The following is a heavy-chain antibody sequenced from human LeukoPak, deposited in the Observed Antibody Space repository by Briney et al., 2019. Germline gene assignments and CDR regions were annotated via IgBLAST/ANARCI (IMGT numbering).Heavy chain of an antibody. CDR1: GYTFTGYY. V-gene: IGHV1-8*02. CDR3: ARERVLRYFDWLSKDAFDY. D-gene: IGHD3-9*01. CDR2: MNPNSGNT. Sequence: ASVKVSCKASGYTFTGYYMHWVRQATGQGLEWMGWMNPNSGNTGYAQKFQGRVTMTRNTSISTAYMELSSLRSEDTAVYYCARERVLRYFDWLSKDAFDYWGQGTLVTVSS. J-gene: IGHJ4*02.